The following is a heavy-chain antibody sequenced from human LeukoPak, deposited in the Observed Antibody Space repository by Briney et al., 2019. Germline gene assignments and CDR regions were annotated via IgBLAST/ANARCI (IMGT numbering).Heavy chain of an antibody. J-gene: IGHJ4*02. Sequence: SVKVSCKASGGPFINYAISWVRQAPGQGLEWMGGISPVFGTPNYAQEFQGRVTIKTDESTSTAYMELISLRSEDTAVYYCARSIVVPGVLDYWGQGTLVTVSS. V-gene: IGHV1-69*05. D-gene: IGHD6-19*01. CDR1: GGPFINYA. CDR3: ARSIVVPGVLDY. CDR2: ISPVFGTP.